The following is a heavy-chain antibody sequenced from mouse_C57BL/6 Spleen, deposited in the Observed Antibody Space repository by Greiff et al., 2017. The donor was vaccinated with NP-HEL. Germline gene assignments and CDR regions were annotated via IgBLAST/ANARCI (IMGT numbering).Heavy chain of an antibody. CDR2: INPGSGGT. CDR3: ARDYYFDY. CDR1: GYTFTNYL. V-gene: IGHV1-54*01. Sequence: VQVVESGAELVRPGTSVKVSCKASGYTFTNYLIEWVKQRPGQGLEWIGVINPGSGGTNYNEKFKGKATLTADKSSSTAYMQLSSLTSEDSAVYFCARDYYFDYWGQGTTLTVSS. J-gene: IGHJ2*01.